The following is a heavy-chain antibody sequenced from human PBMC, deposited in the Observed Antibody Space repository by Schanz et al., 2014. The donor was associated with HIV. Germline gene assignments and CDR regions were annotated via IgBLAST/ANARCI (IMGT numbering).Heavy chain of an antibody. Sequence: VQLVESGGGLVQPGRSLRLSCAASGFTFSSFAMHWVRQAPGKGLGWVAVIWYDGSNKYYADSVKGRFTISRDNSKNTLYLQMNSLRAEDTAVYYCARGSGPYYYYYGMDVWGQGTTVTVSS. V-gene: IGHV3-33*01. D-gene: IGHD3-10*01. CDR1: GFTFSSFA. CDR2: IWYDGSNK. CDR3: ARGSGPYYYYYGMDV. J-gene: IGHJ6*02.